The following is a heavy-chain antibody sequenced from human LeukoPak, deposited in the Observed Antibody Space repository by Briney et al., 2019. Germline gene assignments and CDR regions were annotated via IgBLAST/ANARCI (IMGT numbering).Heavy chain of an antibody. CDR3: AKWGPHCVGDYCPALDS. J-gene: IGHJ4*02. CDR1: RFTFRNYW. Sequence: GGSLRLSCVASRFTFRNYWMSWVRQAPGKGLEWVANINQDGSKKPYADSMKGRFTISRDNAKESLYLQLNGLRADDTAVYYCAKWGPHCVGDYCPALDSWGQGTLVTVSS. CDR2: INQDGSKK. D-gene: IGHD2-21*02. V-gene: IGHV3-7*01.